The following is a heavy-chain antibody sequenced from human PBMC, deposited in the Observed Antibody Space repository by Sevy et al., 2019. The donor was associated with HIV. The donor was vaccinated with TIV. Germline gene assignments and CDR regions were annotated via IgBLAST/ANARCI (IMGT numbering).Heavy chain of an antibody. CDR1: GFTFSSYG. V-gene: IGHV3-30*02. CDR2: IRYDGSNK. D-gene: IGHD2-15*01. CDR3: AKIVAATPGY. Sequence: LSLTCAASGFTFSSYGMHWVRQAPGKGLEWVAFIRYDGSNKYYADSVKGRFTISRDNSKNTLYLQMNSLRAEDTAVYYCAKIVAATPGYWGQGTLVTVSS. J-gene: IGHJ4*02.